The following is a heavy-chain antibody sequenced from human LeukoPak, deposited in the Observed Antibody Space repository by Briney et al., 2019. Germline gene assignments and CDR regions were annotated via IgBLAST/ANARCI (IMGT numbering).Heavy chain of an antibody. CDR1: GFTFDDYA. CDR2: ISGDGGST. CDR3: AKRPHGSGSPFDP. J-gene: IGHJ5*02. Sequence: GGSLRLSCAASGFTFDDYAMHWVRQAPGKGLEWVSLISGDGGSTYYADSVKGRFTISRDNSKNSLYLQMNSLRAEDTAVYYCAKRPHGSGSPFDPWGQGTLVTVSS. D-gene: IGHD3-10*01. V-gene: IGHV3-43*02.